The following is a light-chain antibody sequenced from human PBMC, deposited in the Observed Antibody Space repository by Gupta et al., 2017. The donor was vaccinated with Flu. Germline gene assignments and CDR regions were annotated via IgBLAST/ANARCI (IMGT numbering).Light chain of an antibody. CDR1: SSDVGSYNR. CDR2: DVS. CDR3: SSYTSSSTCV. V-gene: IGLV2-18*02. Sequence: SALTQPPSVSGTHGQSVTISCTGTSSDVGSYNRVSWHQQSPGTAPKLMIYDVSNRPAGRPSRFSASKSGTTASLTISGREAEDAAYYYYSSYTSSSTCVFGTGTKVTVL. J-gene: IGLJ1*01.